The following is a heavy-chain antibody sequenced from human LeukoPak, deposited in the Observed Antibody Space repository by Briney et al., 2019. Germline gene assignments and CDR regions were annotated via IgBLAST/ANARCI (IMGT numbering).Heavy chain of an antibody. Sequence: GGPLKLSCAASGFTFSTYGMAWVRKAQGKGLEWVANIKGDESARHQADSVKGRFTISRDNAKKSVYLQMSSLRGEDTAVYYCARDVGGSLDYWGQGTLVTVSS. CDR2: IKGDESAR. D-gene: IGHD1-26*01. CDR3: ARDVGGSLDY. J-gene: IGHJ4*02. V-gene: IGHV3-7*01. CDR1: GFTFSTYG.